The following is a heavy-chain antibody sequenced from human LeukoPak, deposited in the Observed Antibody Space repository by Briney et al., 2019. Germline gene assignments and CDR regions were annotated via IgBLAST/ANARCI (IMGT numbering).Heavy chain of an antibody. CDR1: GGTFSSYA. CDR3: AREESAGRPKWFDP. CDR2: VIPILGIA. V-gene: IGHV1-69*04. Sequence: SVKVSCKASGGTFSSYAISWVRQAPGQGLEWMGRVIPILGIANYAQKFQGRVTITRDTSASTAYMELSSLRSEDTAVYYCAREESAGRPKWFDPWGQGTLVTVSS. D-gene: IGHD6-13*01. J-gene: IGHJ5*02.